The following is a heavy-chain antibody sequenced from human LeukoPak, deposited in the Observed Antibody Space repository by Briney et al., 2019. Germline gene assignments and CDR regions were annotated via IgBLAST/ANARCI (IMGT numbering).Heavy chain of an antibody. V-gene: IGHV3-74*01. Sequence: GGSLRLSCAASGFTFSTYWMHWVRQGPGKGLVWVSRINPDGTNTRYADFVKGRFTISRDNAKNSLYLQMNSLRAEDTAIYYCARDPVVGAMNFDYWGQGTLVTVSS. CDR2: INPDGTNT. CDR3: ARDPVVGAMNFDY. CDR1: GFTFSTYW. D-gene: IGHD1-26*01. J-gene: IGHJ4*02.